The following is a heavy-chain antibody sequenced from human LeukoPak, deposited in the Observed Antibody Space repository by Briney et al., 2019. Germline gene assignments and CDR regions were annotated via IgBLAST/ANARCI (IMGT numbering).Heavy chain of an antibody. CDR1: GLTFSSHW. CDR3: APKPLIIPPIYGPLGY. J-gene: IGHJ4*02. CDR2: INGSGGST. Sequence: PGGSLRLSCAASGLTFSSHWMHWVRQAPGKGLEWVSGINGSGGSTYYADSVKGRFTISRDNSKNTLYLQMNSLRAEDTAIYYCAPKPLIIPPIYGPLGYWGQGVLVTVSS. V-gene: IGHV3-23*01. D-gene: IGHD2/OR15-2a*01.